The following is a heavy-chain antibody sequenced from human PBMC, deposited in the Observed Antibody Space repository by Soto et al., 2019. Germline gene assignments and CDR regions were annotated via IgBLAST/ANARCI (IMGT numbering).Heavy chain of an antibody. CDR3: ARAEPRGYYYYCGMDV. V-gene: IGHV1-2*04. CDR1: GYTFTGYY. Sequence: ASVKVSCKASGYTFTGYYMHWVRQAPGQGLEWMGWINPNSGGTNYAQKFQGWVTMTRDTSISTAYMELSRLRSDDTAVYYCARAEPRGYYYYCGMDVWGQGTTVTVSS. CDR2: INPNSGGT. D-gene: IGHD3-10*01. J-gene: IGHJ6*02.